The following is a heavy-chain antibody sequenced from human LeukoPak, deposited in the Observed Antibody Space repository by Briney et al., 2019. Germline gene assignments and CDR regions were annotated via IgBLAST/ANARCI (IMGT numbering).Heavy chain of an antibody. J-gene: IGHJ4*02. Sequence: ASVKVSCKASGGTFSSYAISWVRQAPGQGLEWMGGIIPIFGTANYAQKFQGRVTITADESTSTAYMELSSLRSEDTAVYYCARVGTYYYDSSGYYPLYYFDYWGQGTLVTVSS. V-gene: IGHV1-69*13. CDR3: ARVGTYYYDSSGYYPLYYFDY. CDR1: GGTFSSYA. CDR2: IIPIFGTA. D-gene: IGHD3-22*01.